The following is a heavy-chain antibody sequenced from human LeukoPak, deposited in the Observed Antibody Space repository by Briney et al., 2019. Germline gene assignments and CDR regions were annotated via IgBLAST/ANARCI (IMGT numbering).Heavy chain of an antibody. CDR3: AAGDCSGGSCYPLGY. CDR1: GGSISSGDYY. J-gene: IGHJ4*02. CDR2: IYYSGST. D-gene: IGHD2-15*01. V-gene: IGHV4-30-4*01. Sequence: PSETLSLTCTVSGGSISSGDYYWSWIRQPPGKGLEWIGYIYYSGSTYYNPSLKSRVTISVDTSKNQFSLKLSSVTAADTAVYYCAAGDCSGGSCYPLGYWGQGTLVTVSS.